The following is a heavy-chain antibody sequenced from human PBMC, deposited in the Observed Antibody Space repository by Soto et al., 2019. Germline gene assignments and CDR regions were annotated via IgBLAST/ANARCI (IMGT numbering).Heavy chain of an antibody. CDR1: GFAFDTSA. CDR2: LSASGDKT. CDR3: ARLTGPRLVRGSMTFDI. J-gene: IGHJ3*02. V-gene: IGHV3-23*01. Sequence: GGSLRLSCAASGFAFDTSAMSWVRQAPGKGLEWVSALSASGDKTYSADSGRFTISRDNSKNTLYLQVNSLRAEDTALYHCARLTGPRLVRGSMTFDIRGQRTMVTVSS. D-gene: IGHD3-10*01.